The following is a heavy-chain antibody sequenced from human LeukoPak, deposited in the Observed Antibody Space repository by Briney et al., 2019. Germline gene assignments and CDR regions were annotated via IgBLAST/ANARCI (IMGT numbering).Heavy chain of an antibody. V-gene: IGHV1-69*13. CDR2: IIPIFGTA. CDR3: ARDSGVGYCSGGSCYFGYYGMDV. D-gene: IGHD2-15*01. J-gene: IGHJ6*02. Sequence: ASVKVSCKASGGTFSSYAISWVRQAPGQGLEWMGGIIPIFGTANYAQKFQGRVTITADESTSTAYMELSSLRSEDTAVYYCARDSGVGYCSGGSCYFGYYGMDVWGQGTTVTVSS. CDR1: GGTFSSYA.